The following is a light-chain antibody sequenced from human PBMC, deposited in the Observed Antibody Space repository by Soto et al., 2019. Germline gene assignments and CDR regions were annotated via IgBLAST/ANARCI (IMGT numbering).Light chain of an antibody. Sequence: EIVMTQSPATLSVSPGETATLSCRANQSVSSXLAWYQQTPGRAPRLLIYGASTRATGIPTRISGSGSGTEFTLTISSLQSEDXAXXYCQQYNNWPPLTFGGGTXVEIK. J-gene: IGKJ4*01. CDR1: QSVSSX. V-gene: IGKV3-15*01. CDR3: QQYNNWPPLT. CDR2: GAS.